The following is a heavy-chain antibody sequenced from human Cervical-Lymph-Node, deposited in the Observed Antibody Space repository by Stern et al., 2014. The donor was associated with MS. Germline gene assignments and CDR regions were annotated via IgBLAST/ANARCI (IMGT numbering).Heavy chain of an antibody. V-gene: IGHV4-59*11. Sequence: QVKLQESGPGLVKPSETLSLTCTVSGGSISSHYWIWIRQPPGTGLEWIEYIYYSGSTNYNPSLKSRVTISVDTSKNQFSLKLSSVTAADTAVYYCARGYGGNPIDYWGQGTLVTVSS. CDR1: GGSISSHY. J-gene: IGHJ4*02. CDR2: IYYSGST. CDR3: ARGYGGNPIDY. D-gene: IGHD4-23*01.